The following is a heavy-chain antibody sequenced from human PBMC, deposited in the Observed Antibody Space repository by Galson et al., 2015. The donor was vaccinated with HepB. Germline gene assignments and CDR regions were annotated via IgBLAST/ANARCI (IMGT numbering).Heavy chain of an antibody. CDR2: ISSSSSYI. J-gene: IGHJ6*02. CDR3: ASSVLISSWHYYYYGLDV. D-gene: IGHD6-13*01. V-gene: IGHV3-21*01. CDR1: GFTFSFYS. Sequence: SLRLSCAASGFTFSFYSMNWVRQAPGKGLEWVSSISSSSSYIYYADSVKGRFTISRDNAKNSLYLRMNSLRAEDTAVYYCASSVLISSWHYYYYGLDVWGQGTTVTVSS.